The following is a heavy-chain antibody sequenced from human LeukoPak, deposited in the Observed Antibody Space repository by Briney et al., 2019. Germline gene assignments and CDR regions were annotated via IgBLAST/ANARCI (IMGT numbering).Heavy chain of an antibody. CDR2: ISGSGGST. V-gene: IGHV3-23*01. Sequence: GGSLRLSCAASGFTFSSHAMSWVRQAPGKGLEWVSGISGSGGSTYYADSVKGRFTVSRDNSKNMLYLQMNSLRAEDTALYYCARMGYSSTLPDYWGQGTLVTVSS. CDR1: GFTFSSHA. D-gene: IGHD6-13*01. J-gene: IGHJ4*02. CDR3: ARMGYSSTLPDY.